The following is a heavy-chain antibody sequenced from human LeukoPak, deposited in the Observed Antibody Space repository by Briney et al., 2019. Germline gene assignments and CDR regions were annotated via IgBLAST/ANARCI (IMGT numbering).Heavy chain of an antibody. CDR3: ARLRYDILNFDY. V-gene: IGHV4-61*01. Sequence: PSETQSLTCTVSGGSVSSGSYYWSWIRQPPGKGLEWIGYIYYSGSTNYNPSLKSRVTISVDTSKNQFSLKLSSVTAADTAVYYCARLRYDILNFDYWGQGLLVTVSS. J-gene: IGHJ4*02. D-gene: IGHD3-9*01. CDR2: IYYSGST. CDR1: GGSVSSGSYY.